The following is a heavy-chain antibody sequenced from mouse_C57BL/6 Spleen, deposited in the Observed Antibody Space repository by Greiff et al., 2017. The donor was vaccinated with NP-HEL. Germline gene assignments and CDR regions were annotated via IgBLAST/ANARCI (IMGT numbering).Heavy chain of an antibody. J-gene: IGHJ4*01. Sequence: EVQLVESGGDLVKPGGSLKLSCAASGFTFSSYGMSWVRQTPDKRLEWVATISSGGSYTYYPDSVKGRFTISRDNAKNTLYLQMSSLKSEDTAMYYCARQDDDGYYNYAMDYWGQGTSVTVSS. V-gene: IGHV5-6*01. CDR3: ARQDDDGYYNYAMDY. CDR2: ISSGGSYT. CDR1: GFTFSSYG. D-gene: IGHD2-3*01.